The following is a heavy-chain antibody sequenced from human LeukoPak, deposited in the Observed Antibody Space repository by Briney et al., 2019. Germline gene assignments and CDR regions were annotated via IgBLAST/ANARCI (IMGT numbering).Heavy chain of an antibody. CDR1: GFTFDDYA. J-gene: IGHJ4*02. CDR2: ISWDGGST. V-gene: IGHV3-43D*04. CDR3: AKGPKGYDFWSGYAPLDY. Sequence: GRSLRLSCAASGFTFDDYAMHWVRQAPGKGLEWVALISWDGGSTYYADSVKGRFTISRDNSKNSLYLQMNSLRAEDNALYYCAKGPKGYDFWSGYAPLDYWGQGTLVTVSS. D-gene: IGHD3-3*01.